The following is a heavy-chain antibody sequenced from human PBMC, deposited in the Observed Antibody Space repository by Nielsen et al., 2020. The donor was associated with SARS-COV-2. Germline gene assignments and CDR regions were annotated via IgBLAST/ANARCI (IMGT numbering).Heavy chain of an antibody. D-gene: IGHD6-19*01. CDR3: ARVAEVGQWLVFFDF. CDR1: GFTFSSYA. V-gene: IGHV3-30-3*01. Sequence: GESLKISCAASGFTFSSYAMHWVRQAPGKGLEWVAVISYDGSKKYNADSVKGRFTISRDNSKNTLYLQTNSLRAEDTAVYYCARVAEVGQWLVFFDFWGQGTLVTVSS. J-gene: IGHJ4*02. CDR2: ISYDGSKK.